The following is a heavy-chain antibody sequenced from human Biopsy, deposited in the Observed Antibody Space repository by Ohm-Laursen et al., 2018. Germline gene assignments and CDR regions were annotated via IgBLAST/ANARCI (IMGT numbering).Heavy chain of an antibody. V-gene: IGHV3-21*01. CDR1: GFSLSRYS. D-gene: IGHD2-21*01. CDR3: ATGGNRNQPPI. CDR2: INFFTGLT. J-gene: IGHJ4*02. Sequence: SLRLSCAASGFSLSRYSVNWVRQAPGKGPEWVSCINFFTGLTSYGDSVMGRFTISRDDDQNSFHLQMDTLRAEDTAVYYCATGGNRNQPPIWGQGALVTVSS.